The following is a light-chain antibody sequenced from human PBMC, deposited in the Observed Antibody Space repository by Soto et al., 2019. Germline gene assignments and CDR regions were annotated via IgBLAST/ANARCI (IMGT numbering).Light chain of an antibody. CDR2: GAS. CDR1: QSVTSSY. V-gene: IGKV3D-20*02. Sequence: EIVLTQSPGTLSLSPGERVTLSCRASQSVTSSYIAWYQQKPGQGPRLLIFGASTRAIGIPARFSGSGSGTDFTLTISSLEPEDFAVYYCQQRSNWPWTFGQGTKV. CDR3: QQRSNWPWT. J-gene: IGKJ1*01.